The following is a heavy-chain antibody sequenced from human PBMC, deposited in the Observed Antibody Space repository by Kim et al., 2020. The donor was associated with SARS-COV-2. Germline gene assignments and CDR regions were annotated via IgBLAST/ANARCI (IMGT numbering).Heavy chain of an antibody. J-gene: IGHJ4*02. D-gene: IGHD1-26*01. CDR2: KQDGSEK. CDR3: AATSTY. V-gene: IGHV3-7*03. Sequence: KQDGSEKKYVDSVKGRFTISRDNAKNSLYLQRSSLRVDDTAVYYCAATSTYWGQGALVTVSS.